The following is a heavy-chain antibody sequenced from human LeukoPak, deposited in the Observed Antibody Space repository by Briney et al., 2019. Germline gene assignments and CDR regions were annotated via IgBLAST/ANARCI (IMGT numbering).Heavy chain of an antibody. D-gene: IGHD2-2*01. CDR1: GDSISSRDYY. CDR2: NYYSGSS. J-gene: IGHJ3*02. Sequence: SQTLSLTCSVSGDSISSRDYYWSWIRQPPGKGLEWIGYNYYSGSSYYNPSLKSRVTISVDTSKNQFSLKLSSVTAADTAVYYCASLPTEVVPAAKYAFDIWGQGTMVTVSS. CDR3: ASLPTEVVPAAKYAFDI. V-gene: IGHV4-30-4*08.